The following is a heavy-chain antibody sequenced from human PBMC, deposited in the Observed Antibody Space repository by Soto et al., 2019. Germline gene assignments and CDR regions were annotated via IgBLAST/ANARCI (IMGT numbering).Heavy chain of an antibody. D-gene: IGHD3-10*01. CDR3: ARGVRYFDY. V-gene: IGHV4-61*01. CDR2: IYYSGST. J-gene: IGHJ4*02. Sequence: PSETLSLTCTVSGGSISSGCYYWRWIRQPPGKGLEWIGYIYYSGSTNYNPSLKSRVTISVDTSKNQFSLKLSSVTAADTAVYYCARGVRYFDYWGQGTLVTVSS. CDR1: GGSISSGCYY.